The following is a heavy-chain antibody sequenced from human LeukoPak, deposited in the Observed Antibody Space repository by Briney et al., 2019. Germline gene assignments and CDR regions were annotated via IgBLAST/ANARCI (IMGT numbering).Heavy chain of an antibody. V-gene: IGHV3-74*01. CDR3: ARVLSGSWDWFDP. J-gene: IGHJ5*02. CDR1: GGSISSSSYY. CDR2: INPDGSTT. D-gene: IGHD3-22*01. Sequence: PSETLSLTCTVSGGSISSSSYYWGWIRQPPGKGLEWVSRINPDGSTTTYADSVRGRFTISRDNADNTVYLQMNSLRAEDTAVYYCARVLSGSWDWFDPWGQGTLVTVSS.